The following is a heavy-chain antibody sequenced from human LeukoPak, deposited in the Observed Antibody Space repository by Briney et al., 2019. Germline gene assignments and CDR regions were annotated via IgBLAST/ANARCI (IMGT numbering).Heavy chain of an antibody. V-gene: IGHV5-51*01. J-gene: IGHJ4*02. CDR3: ARPALYSGYFDY. CDR1: GYSFTSYW. Sequence: NHGESPKISCKGSGYSFTSYWIGWVRQMPGKGLEWMGIIYPGDSDTRYSPSFQGQVTISADKSISTAYLQWSSLKASDTAMYYCARPALYSGYFDYWGQGTLVTVSS. CDR2: IYPGDSDT. D-gene: IGHD1-26*01.